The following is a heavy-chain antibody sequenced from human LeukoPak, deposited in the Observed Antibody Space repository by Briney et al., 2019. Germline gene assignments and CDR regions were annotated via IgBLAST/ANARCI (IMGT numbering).Heavy chain of an antibody. V-gene: IGHV3-66*01. CDR1: GFTVSSNY. CDR3: AREGTYSSSSNFDY. CDR2: IYSGGST. D-gene: IGHD6-13*01. J-gene: IGHJ4*02. Sequence: TGGSLRLSCAASGFTVSSNYMSWVRQAPGKGLEWVSVIYSGGSTYYADSVKGRFTISRDNSKNTLYLQMNSLRAEDTAVYYCAREGTYSSSSNFDYWGQGTLVTVSS.